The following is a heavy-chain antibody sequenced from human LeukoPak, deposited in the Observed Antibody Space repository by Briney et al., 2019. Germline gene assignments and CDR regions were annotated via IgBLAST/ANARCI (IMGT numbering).Heavy chain of an antibody. D-gene: IGHD6-19*01. Sequence: ASVKVSCKASGYTFTGYYVHWVRQAPGQGLEWMGWINPNSGGTNYAQNFQGRVTMTRDTSISTAYMDLSRLRSDDTALYYCARVIPVAGIDAFDIWGQGTMVTVSS. J-gene: IGHJ3*02. CDR1: GYTFTGYY. CDR3: ARVIPVAGIDAFDI. V-gene: IGHV1-2*02. CDR2: INPNSGGT.